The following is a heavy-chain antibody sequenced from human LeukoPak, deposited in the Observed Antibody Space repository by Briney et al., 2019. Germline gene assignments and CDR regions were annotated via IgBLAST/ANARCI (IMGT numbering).Heavy chain of an antibody. J-gene: IGHJ4*02. V-gene: IGHV3-33*08. CDR3: ARGLNIVVVPAALGSIDY. D-gene: IGHD2-2*01. Sequence: GGSLRLSCAASGFTFSSYGMHWVRQAPGKGLEWVAVIWYDGSNKYYADSVKGRFTISRGNSKNTLYLQMNSLRAEDTAVYYCARGLNIVVVPAALGSIDYWGQGTLVTVSS. CDR1: GFTFSSYG. CDR2: IWYDGSNK.